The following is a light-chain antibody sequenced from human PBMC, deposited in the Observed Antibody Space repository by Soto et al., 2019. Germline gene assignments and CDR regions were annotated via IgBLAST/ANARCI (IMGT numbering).Light chain of an antibody. CDR2: DVS. V-gene: IGKV3-15*01. CDR1: QSVSNN. CDR3: QQYNNWPFS. Sequence: ETMLTQCPGTLSLSRGERATLSCRASQSVSNNYLAWYQQKSGQSPRLLIYDVSTRATGVPARFSGTGSETDFTLTISGLQSEDSAVYLCQQYNNWPFSFGQGTRLEIK. J-gene: IGKJ5*01.